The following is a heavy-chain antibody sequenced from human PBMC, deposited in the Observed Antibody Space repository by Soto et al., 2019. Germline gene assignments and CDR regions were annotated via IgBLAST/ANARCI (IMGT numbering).Heavy chain of an antibody. CDR2: IYYSGST. Sequence: QVQLQESGPGLVKPSQTLSLTCTVSGGSISSGGYYWSWIRQHPGKGLEWIGYIYYSGSTYYNPSLKSRVTISVDTSKNPFSLKLSSVTAADTAVYYCARAYYYDSSGYSLGFDPWGQGTLVTVSS. V-gene: IGHV4-31*03. CDR3: ARAYYYDSSGYSLGFDP. CDR1: GGSISSGGYY. D-gene: IGHD3-22*01. J-gene: IGHJ5*02.